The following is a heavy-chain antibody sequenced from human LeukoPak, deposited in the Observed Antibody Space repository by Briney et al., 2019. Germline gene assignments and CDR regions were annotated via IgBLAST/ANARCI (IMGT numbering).Heavy chain of an antibody. Sequence: SETLSLTCTVSGGSISTDYWNWIRQPPGKGLEWIGNIYYDGTTNYNPSLKSRVTISVDTSKNQFSLKLSSVTAADTAVYYCARDAHYYDSSGYYPFDAFDIWGQGTMVTVSS. V-gene: IGHV4-59*01. D-gene: IGHD3-22*01. CDR2: IYYDGTT. CDR3: ARDAHYYDSSGYYPFDAFDI. CDR1: GGSISTDY. J-gene: IGHJ3*02.